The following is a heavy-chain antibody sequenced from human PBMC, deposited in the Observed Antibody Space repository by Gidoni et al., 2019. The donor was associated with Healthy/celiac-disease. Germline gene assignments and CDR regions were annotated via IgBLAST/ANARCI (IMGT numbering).Heavy chain of an antibody. CDR2: ISYDGSNK. V-gene: IGHV3-30*18. D-gene: IGHD3-22*01. J-gene: IGHJ5*02. CDR3: AKGGGYYFQDDWFDP. CDR1: GFTFSSYG. Sequence: QVQLVESGGGVVQPGRSLRLSCAASGFTFSSYGMHWVRQAPGKGLEWVAVISYDGSNKYYADSVKGRFTISRDNSKNTLYLQMNSLRAEDTAVYYCAKGGGYYFQDDWFDPWGQGTLVTVSS.